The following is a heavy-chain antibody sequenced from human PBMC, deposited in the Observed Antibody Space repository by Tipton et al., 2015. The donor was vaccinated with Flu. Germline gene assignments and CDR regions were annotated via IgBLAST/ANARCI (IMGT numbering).Heavy chain of an antibody. CDR3: AHIVLGAPNWFAP. Sequence: TLSLTCALYGGSFSDSYWSWIRQSPEKGLEWIGEINSSGFTYYNPSLKSRVTISVDTSKNQFSLELISVTAADTAVYFCAHIVLGAPNWFAPWGQGTLVTVSS. CDR2: INSSGFT. D-gene: IGHD2-8*01. CDR1: GGSFSDSY. J-gene: IGHJ5*02. V-gene: IGHV4-34*01.